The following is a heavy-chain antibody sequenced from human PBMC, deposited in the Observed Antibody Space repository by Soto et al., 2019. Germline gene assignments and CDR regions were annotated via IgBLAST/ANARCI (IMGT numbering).Heavy chain of an antibody. J-gene: IGHJ4*02. V-gene: IGHV4-30-4*01. CDR3: ASPLFRGVSFDY. CDR2: TYYSGST. Sequence: QVQLQESGPGLVKPSQTLSLTCTVSGVSISSGDYYWSWIRQPPGKGLEWFGYTYYSGSTYYNAPLKSRVSIPVDTSNHHFSPTLSSVTAADTAVYYCASPLFRGVSFDYWGQGTPVTVSS. CDR1: GVSISSGDYY. D-gene: IGHD3-10*01.